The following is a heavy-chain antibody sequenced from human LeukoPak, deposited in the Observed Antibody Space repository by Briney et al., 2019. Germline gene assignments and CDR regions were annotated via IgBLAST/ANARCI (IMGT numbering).Heavy chain of an antibody. CDR2: ISWNSGSI. CDR3: ASSPGS. V-gene: IGHV3-9*01. Sequence: PGRSLRLSCAASGFTFDDYAMHWVRQAPGKGLEWVSGISWNSGSIGYADSVKGRFTISRDNSKNTLYLQMNSLRAEDTAVYYCASSPGSWGQGTLVTVSS. CDR1: GFTFDDYA. J-gene: IGHJ5*02.